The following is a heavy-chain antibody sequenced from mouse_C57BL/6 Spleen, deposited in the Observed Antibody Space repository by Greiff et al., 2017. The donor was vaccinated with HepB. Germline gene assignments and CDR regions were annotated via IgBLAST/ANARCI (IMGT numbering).Heavy chain of an antibody. CDR3: ARMAGYFDV. J-gene: IGHJ1*03. CDR1: GFSLTSYG. V-gene: IGHV2-2*01. Sequence: QVQLQQSGPGLVQPSQSLSITCTVSGFSLTSYGVHWVRQSPGKGLEWLGVIWSGGSTDYNAAFISRLSISKDNSKIQVFFKMNSLQADDTAIYYCARMAGYFDVWGTGTTVTVSS. CDR2: IWSGGST.